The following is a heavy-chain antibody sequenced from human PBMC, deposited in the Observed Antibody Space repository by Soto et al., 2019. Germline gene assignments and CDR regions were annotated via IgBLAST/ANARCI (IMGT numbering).Heavy chain of an antibody. CDR1: GYSFTSYW. CDR3: ARETTVTKDYYYGMDV. CDR2: IYPGDSDT. V-gene: IGHV5-51*01. J-gene: IGHJ6*02. D-gene: IGHD4-17*01. Sequence: GESLKISCKGSGYSFTSYWIGWVRQMPGKGLEWMGIIYPGDSDTRYSPSFQGQVTVSADKSISTAYLQWSSLKASDTAMYYCARETTVTKDYYYGMDVWGQGTTVTVSS.